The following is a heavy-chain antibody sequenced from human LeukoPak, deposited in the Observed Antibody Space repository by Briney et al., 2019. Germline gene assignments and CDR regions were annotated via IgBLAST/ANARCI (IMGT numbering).Heavy chain of an antibody. D-gene: IGHD2-15*01. J-gene: IGHJ6*02. Sequence: SETLSLTCAVYGGSFSGYYWSWIRQPPGKGLEWIGEINHSGSTNYNPSLKSRVTISVDTSKNQFSLKLSSVTAADTAVYYCARGPGGGYYYHYYGMDVWGQGTTVTVSS. CDR2: INHSGST. V-gene: IGHV4-34*01. CDR1: GGSFSGYY. CDR3: ARGPGGGYYYHYYGMDV.